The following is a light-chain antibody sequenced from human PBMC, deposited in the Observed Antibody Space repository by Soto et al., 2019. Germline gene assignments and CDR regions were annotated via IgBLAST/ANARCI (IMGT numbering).Light chain of an antibody. V-gene: IGKV1-33*01. J-gene: IGKJ2*01. Sequence: DIQMTQSPSSLSASVGDRVTITCQASHDITNYLNWYQQKPGKAPKLLIYDASTLETGVPSRFSGSGSGTQFTFTISSLQAEDIATYYCQQYDTLRYAFGQGTKLELK. CDR2: DAS. CDR1: HDITNY. CDR3: QQYDTLRYA.